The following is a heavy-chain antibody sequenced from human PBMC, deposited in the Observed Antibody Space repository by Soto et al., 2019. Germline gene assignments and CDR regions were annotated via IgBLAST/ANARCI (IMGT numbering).Heavy chain of an antibody. CDR1: GGSISSSNW. Sequence: SETLSLTCAVSGGSISSSNWWSWVRQPPGKGLEWIGEIYHSGSTNYNPSLKSRVTISVDKSKNQFSLKLSSVTAADTAVYYCASPSYQSHLVPSPKNYRMLVWCPRPTVTV. J-gene: IGHJ6*02. CDR2: IYHSGST. D-gene: IGHD2-8*02. CDR3: ASPSYQSHLVPSPKNYRMLV. V-gene: IGHV4-4*02.